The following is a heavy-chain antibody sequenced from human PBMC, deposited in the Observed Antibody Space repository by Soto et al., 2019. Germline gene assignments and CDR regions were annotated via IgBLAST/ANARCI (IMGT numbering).Heavy chain of an antibody. CDR1: GLTFGSRA. D-gene: IGHD3-10*01. CDR2: ITDTGGDA. CDR3: ARGSTDSYPGSRIFDF. V-gene: IGHV3-23*01. Sequence: EVQLLESGGDLTQPGGSLRLSCVASGLTFGSRAMSWVRQAPGEGLQWVSTITDTGGDAKYADSVRGRFVISRDNSKKILYLQMTSLTDEDSAMYFCARGSTDSYPGSRIFDFWGRGTLVTVSS. J-gene: IGHJ4*02.